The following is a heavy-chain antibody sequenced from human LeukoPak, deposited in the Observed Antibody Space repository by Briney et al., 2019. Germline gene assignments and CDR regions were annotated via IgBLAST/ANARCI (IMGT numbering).Heavy chain of an antibody. CDR2: IYYSGST. CDR1: GGSISSGGYY. J-gene: IGHJ5*02. Sequence: PSETLSLTCTVSGGSISSGGYYWSWSRQHPGKGLEWIEYIYYSGSTYYNPSLKSRVTISVDTSKNQFSLKLSSVTAADTAVYYCARGIVVVPAALGWFDPWGQGTLVTVSS. D-gene: IGHD2-2*01. V-gene: IGHV4-31*03. CDR3: ARGIVVVPAALGWFDP.